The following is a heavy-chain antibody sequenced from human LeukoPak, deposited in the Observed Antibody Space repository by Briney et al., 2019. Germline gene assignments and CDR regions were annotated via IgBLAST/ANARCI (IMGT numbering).Heavy chain of an antibody. D-gene: IGHD4-17*01. V-gene: IGHV3-30-3*01. CDR3: ARADYGDYVFDY. CDR2: ISYDGSNK. J-gene: IGHJ4*02. CDR1: GFTFSSYA. Sequence: GGSLRLSCAASGFTFSSYAMHWVRQAPGKGLEWVAVISYDGSNKYYADSVKGRFTISRDNSKNTLYLQMNSLRAEDTAVYYCARADYGDYVFDYWGQGTLVTVSS.